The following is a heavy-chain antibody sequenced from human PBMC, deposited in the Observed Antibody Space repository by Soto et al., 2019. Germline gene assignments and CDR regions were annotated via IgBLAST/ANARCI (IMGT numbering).Heavy chain of an antibody. V-gene: IGHV3-66*01. CDR2: VYSSGST. D-gene: IGHD2-15*01. CDR3: ARVYCSGSSCYRWAFDI. Sequence: GGSLRLSCAASRFTVSGNYMSWVRQAPGKGLEWVSVVYSSGSTYYADSVKGRFTISRDNSENTVYLQMNSLRVEDTAVYYCARVYCSGSSCYRWAFDIWGQGTMVTVSS. J-gene: IGHJ3*02. CDR1: RFTVSGNY.